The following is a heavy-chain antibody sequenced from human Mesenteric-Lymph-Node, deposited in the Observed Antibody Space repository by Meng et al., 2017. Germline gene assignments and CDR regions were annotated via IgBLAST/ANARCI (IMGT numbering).Heavy chain of an antibody. CDR3: ARGSSLAGYQRFDP. CDR1: GDSVSSNSAA. CDR2: TYYRSKWYN. D-gene: IGHD5-18*01. V-gene: IGHV6-1*01. Sequence: LRLSCAISGDSVSSNSAAWNWIRQSPSRGLEWLGRTYYRSKWYNDYAVSVKSRITINPDTSKNQFSLQLSSVTAADTAVYYCARGSSLAGYQRFDPWGQGTLVTVSS. J-gene: IGHJ5*02.